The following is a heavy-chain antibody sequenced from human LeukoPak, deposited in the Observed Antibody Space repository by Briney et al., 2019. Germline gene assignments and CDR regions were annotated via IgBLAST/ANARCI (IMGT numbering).Heavy chain of an antibody. Sequence: PGGSLRLSCAASGFTFSSYEMNWVRQAPGKGLEWVSYISSSGSTIYYADSVKGRFTISRDNAKNSLYLQMNSLRAEDTAVYYCARGDSSSDYYYYMDVWGKGTTVTVSS. V-gene: IGHV3-48*03. D-gene: IGHD6-6*01. CDR3: ARGDSSSDYYYYMDV. J-gene: IGHJ6*03. CDR2: ISSSGSTI. CDR1: GFTFSSYE.